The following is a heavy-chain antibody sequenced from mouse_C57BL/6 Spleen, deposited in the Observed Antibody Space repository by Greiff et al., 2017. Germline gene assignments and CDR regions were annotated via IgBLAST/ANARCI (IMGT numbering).Heavy chain of an antibody. CDR2: ISSGSSTI. Sequence: EVQGVESGGGLVKPGGSLKLSCAASGFTFSDYGMHWVRQAPEKGLEWVSYISSGSSTIYYADTVKGRFTMSRDNATITLCLQMTSLRSEDTAMYYCARPFYCYAMDYWGQGTSVTVSS. CDR1: GFTFSDYG. V-gene: IGHV5-17*01. J-gene: IGHJ4*01. CDR3: ARPFYCYAMDY.